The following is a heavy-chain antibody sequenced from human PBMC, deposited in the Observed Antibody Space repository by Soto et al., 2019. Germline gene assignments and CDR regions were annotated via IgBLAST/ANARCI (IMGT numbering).Heavy chain of an antibody. D-gene: IGHD3-16*01. CDR3: ARGFDYRWVY. Sequence: QVQLQESGPGLVKPSGTLSLTCVVSGGSINTDYWWSWVRQPPGKGLEWIGEIHHSGTTNYIQSLKSRVTMSLDKSNNQHSLRLSSVTAADTAVYYCARGFDYRWVYRAQGTLVTVSS. CDR2: IHHSGTT. V-gene: IGHV4-4*02. CDR1: GGSINTDYW. J-gene: IGHJ4*02.